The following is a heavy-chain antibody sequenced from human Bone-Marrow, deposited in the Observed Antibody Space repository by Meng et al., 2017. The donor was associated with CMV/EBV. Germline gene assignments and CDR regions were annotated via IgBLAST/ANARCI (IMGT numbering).Heavy chain of an antibody. CDR2: INHSGST. CDR3: ARLAYSYGYVDY. Sequence: SETLSLTCAVYGGSFSGYYWSWIRQPPGKGLEWIGEINHSGSTNYNPSLKIRVTISVDTSKNQFSLKLSPVTAADTAVYYCARLAYSYGYVDYWGQGTRVTVSS. D-gene: IGHD5-18*01. CDR1: GGSFSGYY. J-gene: IGHJ4*02. V-gene: IGHV4-34*01.